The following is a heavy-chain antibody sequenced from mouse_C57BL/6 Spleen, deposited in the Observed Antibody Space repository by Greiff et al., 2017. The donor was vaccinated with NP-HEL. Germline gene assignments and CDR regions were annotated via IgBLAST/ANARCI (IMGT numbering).Heavy chain of an antibody. CDR3: ARGTTGVAGDCDYAMDY. CDR1: GYTFTSYG. J-gene: IGHJ4*01. V-gene: IGHV1-81*01. Sequence: VQLQQSGAELARPGASVKLSCKASGYTFTSYGISWVKQRTGQGLEWIGEIYPRSGNTYYNEKFKGKATMTADKSSSTAYMELRSLTSEDSAVYVCARGTTGVAGDCDYAMDYWGQGTSVTVSS. CDR2: IYPRSGNT. D-gene: IGHD1-1*01.